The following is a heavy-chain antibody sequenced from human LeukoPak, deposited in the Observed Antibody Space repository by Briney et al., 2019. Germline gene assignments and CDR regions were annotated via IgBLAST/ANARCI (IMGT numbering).Heavy chain of an antibody. CDR3: AREFSWFDP. J-gene: IGHJ5*02. Sequence: GASVKVSCKASGGTFSSYAISWVRQARGQGLEWMGGIIPIFGTANYAQKFQGRVTITADKSTSTAYMELGSLRSEDTAVYYCAREFSWFDPWGQGTLVTVSS. V-gene: IGHV1-69*06. CDR1: GGTFSSYA. CDR2: IIPIFGTA.